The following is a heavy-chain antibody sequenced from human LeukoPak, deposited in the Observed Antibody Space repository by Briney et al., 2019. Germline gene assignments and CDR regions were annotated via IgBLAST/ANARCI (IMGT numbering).Heavy chain of an antibody. J-gene: IGHJ4*02. Sequence: GGSLRLSCAASGFTFSSYSMNWVRQAPGKGLEWVSSIGSSSSYIYYADSVKGRFTISRDNAKNSLYLQMNSLRAEDTAVYYCAREAYCGGDCYCDYWGQGTLVTVSS. D-gene: IGHD2-21*02. CDR3: AREAYCGGDCYCDY. CDR2: IGSSSSYI. CDR1: GFTFSSYS. V-gene: IGHV3-21*01.